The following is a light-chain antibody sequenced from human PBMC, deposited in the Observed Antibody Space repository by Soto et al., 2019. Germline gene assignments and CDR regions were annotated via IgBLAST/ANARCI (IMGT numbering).Light chain of an antibody. CDR2: AIS. CDR3: KQYSNVPWT. J-gene: IGKJ1*01. V-gene: IGKV3D-20*02. CDR1: QSVTSNY. Sequence: PGESAALSCRASQSVTSNYLAWYRQKPGQAPRLLIYAISSRAAGVSDRLSGTGSGTDFTLTITRLEPGDSAVYYCKQYSNVPWTFGQGTKVDIK.